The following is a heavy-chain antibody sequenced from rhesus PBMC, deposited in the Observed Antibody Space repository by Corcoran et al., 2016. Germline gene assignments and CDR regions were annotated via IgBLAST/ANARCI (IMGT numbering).Heavy chain of an antibody. D-gene: IGHD3-34*01. CDR1: GSSLSSGYG. Sequence: VQLQESGTGLVKSSETLSLTCAVSGSSLSSGYGWRWIRHPPGKGLDWIGYIGGWNGNTNDNPTLKSRVTISKSTSKNQFSLKLSSVTVADTAVYYCASGVPSDHRWGQGVLVTVSS. CDR2: IGGWNGNT. J-gene: IGHJ4*01. V-gene: IGHV4-127*01. CDR3: ASGVPSDHR.